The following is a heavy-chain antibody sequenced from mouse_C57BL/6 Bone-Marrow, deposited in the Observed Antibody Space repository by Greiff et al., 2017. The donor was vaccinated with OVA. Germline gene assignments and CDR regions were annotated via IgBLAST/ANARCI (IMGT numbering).Heavy chain of an antibody. CDR1: GFTFTDYY. CDR3: ARSYYGSFYAMDY. V-gene: IGHV7-3*01. J-gene: IGHJ4*01. Sequence: EVKLMESGGGLVQPGGSLSLSCAASGFTFTDYYMSWVRQPPGKALEWLGFIRNKANGYTTEYSASVKGRFTISRDNSQSILYLQMNALRAEDSATYYWARSYYGSFYAMDYWGQGTSVTVSS. D-gene: IGHD2-9*01. CDR2: IRNKANGYTT.